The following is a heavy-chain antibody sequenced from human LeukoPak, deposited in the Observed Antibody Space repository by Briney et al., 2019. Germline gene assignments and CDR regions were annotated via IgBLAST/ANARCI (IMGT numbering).Heavy chain of an antibody. J-gene: IGHJ6*03. V-gene: IGHV3-23*01. CDR2: ISGSGDTT. CDR1: GFTFSSYA. CDR3: AKDTTAWWYHRAYMDV. Sequence: GGSLRLSCAASGFTFSSYAMSWVRQAAGGGLEWASAISGSGDTTYHADSVKGRFTISRDNSENRLSLQMDSLRAEDTAVYFCAKDTTAWWYHRAYMDVWGKGTTVTVSS. D-gene: IGHD2-15*01.